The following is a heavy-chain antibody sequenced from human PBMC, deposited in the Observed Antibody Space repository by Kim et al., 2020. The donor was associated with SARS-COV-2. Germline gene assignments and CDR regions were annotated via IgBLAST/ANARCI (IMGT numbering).Heavy chain of an antibody. J-gene: IGHJ4*02. CDR3: AKDIWLAAAGTQDDY. D-gene: IGHD6-13*01. V-gene: IGHV3-43*01. Sequence: SVKGRFTISRDNRKNSLYLKMNSLRTEDTALYYCAKDIWLAAAGTQDDYWGQGTLVTVSS.